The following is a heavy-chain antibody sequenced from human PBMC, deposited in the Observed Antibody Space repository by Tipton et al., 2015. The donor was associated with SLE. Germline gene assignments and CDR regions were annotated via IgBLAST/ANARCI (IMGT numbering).Heavy chain of an antibody. Sequence: LRLSCAVYGGSFNHYFWSWLRQPPGKGLEWIGEVFHSGSTNYNPSLKSRVTLSVDTSKNQFSLILTSVTAADAAFYYCARHSTIRAYNYGRSPSYFDSWSQGTLVTVSS. D-gene: IGHD5-18*01. J-gene: IGHJ4*02. CDR2: VFHSGST. CDR1: GGSFNHYF. CDR3: ARHSTIRAYNYGRSPSYFDS. V-gene: IGHV4-34*12.